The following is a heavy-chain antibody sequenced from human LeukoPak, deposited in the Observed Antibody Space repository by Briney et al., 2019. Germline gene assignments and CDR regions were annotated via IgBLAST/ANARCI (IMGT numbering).Heavy chain of an antibody. J-gene: IGHJ6*03. D-gene: IGHD2-15*01. CDR1: GFTLPTYW. V-gene: IGHV3-74*01. CDR3: ARAAVVVAWSAYYYMDV. CDR2: INGDGSAT. Sequence: GGSLRLSCAASGFTLPTYWMHWVRQAPGEWLEWVARINGDGSATHYADSVKGRFTISRDNAKNTLYLQMNSLRAEDTAVYYCARAAVVVAWSAYYYMDVWGKGTTVTVSS.